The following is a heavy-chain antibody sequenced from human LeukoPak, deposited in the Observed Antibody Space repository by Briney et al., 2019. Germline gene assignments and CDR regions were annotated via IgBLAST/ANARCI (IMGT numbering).Heavy chain of an antibody. Sequence: GASVKVSCKASGYTFTSYYMHWVRQAPGQGLEWMGWISAYNGNTNYAQKLQGRVTMTTDTSTSTAYMELRSLRSDDTAVYYCARPSRSYDSSGYTPRVAFDIWGQGTMVTVSS. D-gene: IGHD3-22*01. CDR3: ARPSRSYDSSGYTPRVAFDI. CDR1: GYTFTSYY. J-gene: IGHJ3*02. V-gene: IGHV1-18*04. CDR2: ISAYNGNT.